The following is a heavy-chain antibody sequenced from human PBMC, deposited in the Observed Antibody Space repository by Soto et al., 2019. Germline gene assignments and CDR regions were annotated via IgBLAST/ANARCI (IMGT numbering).Heavy chain of an antibody. Sequence: QVQLVQSGAEVKKPGASVKVSYKASGYTFTSYGISWVRQAPGQGLEWMGWISAYNGNTNYAQKLQGRVTMTTDTSTSTAYMELRSLRSDDTAVYYCARDPTDYDSSGYYYNDYWGQGTLVTVSS. CDR3: ARDPTDYDSSGYYYNDY. CDR2: ISAYNGNT. D-gene: IGHD3-22*01. J-gene: IGHJ4*02. CDR1: GYTFTSYG. V-gene: IGHV1-18*01.